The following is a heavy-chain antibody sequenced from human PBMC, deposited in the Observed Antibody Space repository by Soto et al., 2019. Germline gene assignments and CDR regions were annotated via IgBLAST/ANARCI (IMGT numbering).Heavy chain of an antibody. D-gene: IGHD4-17*01. CDR3: ARSLLYGDYWGHAFDI. J-gene: IGHJ3*02. V-gene: IGHV4-31*03. Sequence: QVQLQESGPGLVKPSQTLSLTCTVSGGSISSGGYYWSWIRQHPGKGLEWIGYIYYSGSTYSNPSLKSRVTISVDTSKNQFSLRLSSVTAADTAVYYCARSLLYGDYWGHAFDIWGQGTMVTVSS. CDR2: IYYSGST. CDR1: GGSISSGGYY.